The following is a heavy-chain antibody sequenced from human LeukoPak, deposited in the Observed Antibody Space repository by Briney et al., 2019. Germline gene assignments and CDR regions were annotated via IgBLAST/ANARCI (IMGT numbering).Heavy chain of an antibody. CDR1: GYTLTSYD. J-gene: IGHJ5*02. CDR2: MNPNSGNT. Sequence: ASVKVSCKASGYTLTSYDINWVRQATGQGLEWMGWMNPNSGNTGYAQKFQGRVTMTRNTSISTAYMELSSLRSEDTAVYYCARASNLQSTIRRSSSWYSRVFYWFDPWGQGTLVTVSS. D-gene: IGHD6-13*01. V-gene: IGHV1-8*01. CDR3: ARASNLQSTIRRSSSWYSRVFYWFDP.